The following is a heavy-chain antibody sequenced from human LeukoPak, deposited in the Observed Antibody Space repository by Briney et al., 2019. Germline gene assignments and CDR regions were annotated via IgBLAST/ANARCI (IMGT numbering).Heavy chain of an antibody. V-gene: IGHV3-30-3*01. CDR1: GFTFSTST. CDR2: ISYDGSNK. D-gene: IGHD5-18*01. Sequence: PGRSLRLSCAASGFTFSTSTMHWVRQAPGKGLEWVAVISYDGSNKFYADSVKGRFTISRDNSKNTLYLQMNSLRAEDTAVYYCAHSRNIYAAMVPRGQGTLVTVSS. CDR3: AHSRNIYAAMVP. J-gene: IGHJ5*02.